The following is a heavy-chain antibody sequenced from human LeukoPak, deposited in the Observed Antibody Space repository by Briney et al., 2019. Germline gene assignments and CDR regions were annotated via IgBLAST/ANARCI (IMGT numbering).Heavy chain of an antibody. J-gene: IGHJ4*02. D-gene: IGHD1-1*01. V-gene: IGHV1-46*01. CDR2: INPSGGST. CDR1: GYTFTNYY. CDR3: ASLMKLVPN. Sequence: ASVKLSCKASGYTFTNYYMHWVRQAPGQGLEWMGIINPSGGSTSYAQKFQGRVSMTRDTSTSTVYVQLSSLRSEDTAVYYCASLMKLVPNWGQGTLVTVSS.